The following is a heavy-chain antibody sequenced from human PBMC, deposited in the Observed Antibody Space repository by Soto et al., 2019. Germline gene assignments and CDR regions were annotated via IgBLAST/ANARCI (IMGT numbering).Heavy chain of an antibody. CDR2: ISGSGGST. CDR3: AKDRPVFVYFSSTSCYEEESGLLFDY. Sequence: EVQLLESGGGLVQPGGSLRLSCAASGFTFSSYAMSWVRQAPGKGLECVSAISGSGGSTYYAGSVKGRFTIYRDNSKNTMYLQMNSLRAEDTAVYYCAKDRPVFVYFSSTSCYEEESGLLFDYWGQGTLVTVSS. J-gene: IGHJ4*02. CDR1: GFTFSSYA. D-gene: IGHD2-2*01. V-gene: IGHV3-23*01.